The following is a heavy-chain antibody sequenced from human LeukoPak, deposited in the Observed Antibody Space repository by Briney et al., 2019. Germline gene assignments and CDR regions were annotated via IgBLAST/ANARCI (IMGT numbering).Heavy chain of an antibody. CDR1: GGTFSSYA. V-gene: IGHV1-69*01. CDR2: IIPIFGTA. D-gene: IGHD6-19*01. J-gene: IGHJ4*02. CDR3: ARDSSGWYALFDY. Sequence: ASLKVSCKASGGTFSSYAISWVRHAPGQGLECMGGIIPIFGTANYAQKFQGRVTITADESTSTAYMELSSLRSEDTAVYYCARDSSGWYALFDYWGQGTLVTVSS.